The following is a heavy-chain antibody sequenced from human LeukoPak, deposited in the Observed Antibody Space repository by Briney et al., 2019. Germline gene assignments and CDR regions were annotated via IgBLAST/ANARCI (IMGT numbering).Heavy chain of an antibody. CDR2: ISSSSSII. D-gene: IGHD3-16*01. CDR3: GRDYEERTTDY. V-gene: IGHV3-48*04. CDR1: GFTFRSYA. Sequence: GGSLRLSCAASGFTFRSYAMSWIRQAPGKGLEWVSYISSSSSIINYAESVRGRFTISRDNAKNLLYLQMNSLRAEDTAVYYCGRDYEERTTDYWGQGTLVTVSS. J-gene: IGHJ4*02.